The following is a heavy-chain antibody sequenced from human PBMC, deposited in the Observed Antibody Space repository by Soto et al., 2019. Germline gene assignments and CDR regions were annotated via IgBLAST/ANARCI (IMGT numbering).Heavy chain of an antibody. CDR1: GFTFSAFW. CDR3: ARDLSPPGEFFYDAFAV. CDR2: IKRDGTVT. J-gene: IGHJ3*01. V-gene: IGHV3-7*04. Sequence: EVQLAESGGGLVQPGESLRLSCAAAGFTFSAFWMTWLRQAPGKGLEWVANIKRDGTVTHYGDSVEGRCTLSRDNAQNSLFLQLTSLRPEATAMYYCARDLSPPGEFFYDAFAVWGQGTFVTVSS. D-gene: IGHD2-21*01.